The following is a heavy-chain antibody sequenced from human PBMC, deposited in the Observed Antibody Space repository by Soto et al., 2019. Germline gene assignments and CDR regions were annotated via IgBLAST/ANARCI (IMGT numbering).Heavy chain of an antibody. CDR3: ARDPVLGAFDI. V-gene: IGHV3-74*01. CDR1: VFTFSSYW. Sequence: GGSLRLSCAASVFTFSSYWMHWVRQAPGKGLVWVSRINSDGSSTSYADSVKGRFTISRDNAKNTLYLQMNSLRAEDTAVYYCARDPVLGAFDIWGQGTMVTVSS. J-gene: IGHJ3*02. CDR2: INSDGSST.